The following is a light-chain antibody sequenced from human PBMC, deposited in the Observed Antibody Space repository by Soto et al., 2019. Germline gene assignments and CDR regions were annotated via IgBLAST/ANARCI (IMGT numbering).Light chain of an antibody. CDR1: QSISSW. J-gene: IGKJ1*01. V-gene: IGKV1-5*03. CDR2: KAS. CDR3: QQYNSYSWT. Sequence: DIQMTQSPSTLSASVGARVTITCRASQSISSWLAWYQQKPGKAPKIMVYKASSLESGVPSRFSGSGSGTECTLTISSLQPDDFATYYCQQYNSYSWTFRQGTKVDIK.